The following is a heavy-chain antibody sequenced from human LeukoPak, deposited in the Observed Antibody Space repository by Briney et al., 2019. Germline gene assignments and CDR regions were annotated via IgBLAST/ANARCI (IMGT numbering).Heavy chain of an antibody. Sequence: PSETLSLTCTVSGGSISSCYWSWIRQPPGKGLEWIGYIYYSGSTNYNPSLKSRVTISVDTSKNQFSLKLSSVTAADTAVYYCARAPSYCSGGSCYLSGFDYWGQGTLVTVSS. V-gene: IGHV4-59*01. CDR2: IYYSGST. D-gene: IGHD2-15*01. CDR1: GGSISSCY. CDR3: ARAPSYCSGGSCYLSGFDY. J-gene: IGHJ4*02.